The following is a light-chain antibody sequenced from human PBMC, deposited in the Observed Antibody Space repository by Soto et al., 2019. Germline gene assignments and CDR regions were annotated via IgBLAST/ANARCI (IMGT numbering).Light chain of an antibody. V-gene: IGLV1-44*01. CDR1: SSNIGDNP. CDR2: ISD. CDR3: AAWDDSLNGL. J-gene: IGLJ1*01. Sequence: QSVLTQPPSASRTPGHRITISCSGRSSNIGDNPVNWYQQLPGAAPKLLIYISDRPPSGVPDRFSGSNSGTSDSLAISGPPPEDVADYYCAAWDDSLNGLFGAGTKV.